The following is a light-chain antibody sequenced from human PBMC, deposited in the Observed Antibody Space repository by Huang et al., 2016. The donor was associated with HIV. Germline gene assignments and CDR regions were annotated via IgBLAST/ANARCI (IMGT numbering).Light chain of an antibody. CDR1: QSVRDK. CDR3: QQYESWPPLT. J-gene: IGKJ4*01. V-gene: IGKV3-15*01. Sequence: EIVMTQSPDTLSVSPGERATLSCRASQSVRDKLAWYQQKPGQAPRLLLHATSTRAAGVPARFSGSGSGREVTLTISSLQSEDCGVYYCQQYESWPPLTFGGGTKVEIK. CDR2: ATS.